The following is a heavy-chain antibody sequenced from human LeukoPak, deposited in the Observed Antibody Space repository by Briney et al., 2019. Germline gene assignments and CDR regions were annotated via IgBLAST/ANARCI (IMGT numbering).Heavy chain of an antibody. CDR2: IIPMFGTA. CDR3: ARGGDGYNLDYYYYMDV. D-gene: IGHD5-24*01. Sequence: SVNVSCKASGGTFSSYAISWVRQAPGQGLEWMGGIIPMFGTADYAQKLQGRVTITADKSTSTAYMELSSLRSEDTAVYYCARGGDGYNLDYYYYMDVWGKGTTVTVSS. J-gene: IGHJ6*03. CDR1: GGTFSSYA. V-gene: IGHV1-69*06.